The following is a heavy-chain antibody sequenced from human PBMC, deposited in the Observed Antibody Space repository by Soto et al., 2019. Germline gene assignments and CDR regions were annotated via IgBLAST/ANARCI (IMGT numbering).Heavy chain of an antibody. J-gene: IGHJ4*02. CDR3: ARQGPRALSNFDY. Sequence: ESGGGLVQPGGSLRLSCAASGFTFSSYEMNWVRQAPGKGLEWVSYISSSGSTIYYADSVKGRFTISRDNAKNSLYLQMNSLRAEDTAVYYCARQGPRALSNFDYWGQGTLVTVSS. CDR1: GFTFSSYE. CDR2: ISSSGSTI. V-gene: IGHV3-48*03.